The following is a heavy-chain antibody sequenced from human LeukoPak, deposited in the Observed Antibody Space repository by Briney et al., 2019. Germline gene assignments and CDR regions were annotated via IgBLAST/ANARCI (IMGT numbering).Heavy chain of an antibody. CDR3: ATGTSGSYYVGIVRPIDY. CDR1: GYTLTELP. Sequence: AASVKVSCKVSGYTLTELPIHWVRQAPGKGLEWMGGFDPDDGETVYAQMFQGRVTMTEDTSSDTASMKLSSLRSEDTAVYYCATGTSGSYYVGIVRPIDYWGQGTLVTVSS. J-gene: IGHJ4*02. V-gene: IGHV1-24*01. D-gene: IGHD1-26*01. CDR2: FDPDDGET.